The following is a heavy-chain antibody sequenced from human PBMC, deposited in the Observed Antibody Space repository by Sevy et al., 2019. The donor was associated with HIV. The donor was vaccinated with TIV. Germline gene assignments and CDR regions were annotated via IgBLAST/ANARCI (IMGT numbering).Heavy chain of an antibody. V-gene: IGHV3-21*06. CDR2: ITSDATYI. Sequence: LTCAASGFTFSRYTMHWVRQAPGKGLEWVSSITSDATYISYADSLRGRFTISRDNAKNSLFLQMSSLRAEDTAVYFCSIDIATYSTGSYIRYFDYWGQGTLVTVSS. D-gene: IGHD6-19*01. J-gene: IGHJ4*02. CDR1: GFTFSRYT. CDR3: SIDIATYSTGSYIRYFDY.